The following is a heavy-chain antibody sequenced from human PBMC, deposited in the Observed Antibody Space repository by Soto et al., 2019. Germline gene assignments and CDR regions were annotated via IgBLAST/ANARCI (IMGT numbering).Heavy chain of an antibody. CDR2: ISGHNGNT. CDR3: ARHRFNYYDDTVYYYFDY. D-gene: IGHD3-22*01. V-gene: IGHV1-18*04. J-gene: IGHJ4*02. Sequence: SVKVSCKASGYSFTGYGISWVRQAPGQGPEWMGWISGHNGNTNHPQSLQGRVTMTTDTSRNTAYMELRSLRSDDTAVYYCARHRFNYYDDTVYYYFDYWGQGTLVTVSS. CDR1: GYSFTGYG.